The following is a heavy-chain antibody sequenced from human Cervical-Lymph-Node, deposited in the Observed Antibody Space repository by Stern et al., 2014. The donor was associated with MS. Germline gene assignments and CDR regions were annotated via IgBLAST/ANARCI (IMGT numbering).Heavy chain of an antibody. V-gene: IGHV2-70*01. CDR1: GFSLTTSGMC. Sequence: QVTLRDSGPALVKPTQTLTLTCTFSGFSLTTSGMCVSWISQPPGKDLEWLAFIDWDDDKSYNTSLKTRLTISKDTSKNQVVLTMTNMDPVDTATYYCARFYSSSSFADAFDIWGQGTMVTVSS. J-gene: IGHJ3*02. D-gene: IGHD6-6*01. CDR3: ARFYSSSSFADAFDI. CDR2: IDWDDDK.